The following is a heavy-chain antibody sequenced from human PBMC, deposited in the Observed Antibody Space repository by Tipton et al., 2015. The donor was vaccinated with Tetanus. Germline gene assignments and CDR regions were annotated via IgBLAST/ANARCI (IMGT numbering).Heavy chain of an antibody. CDR2: IYYSGST. J-gene: IGHJ4*02. D-gene: IGHD5-18*01. CDR1: GASISGSPYF. Sequence: TLSLTCSVSGASISGSPYFWNWLRHRPGKGLEWIGYIYYSGSTFYNPSLESRLTMSFKMSKNQFSLRLTSVTAADTAVYYCVRGRGLGAYSYGFEYWGQGALVTVSS. CDR3: VRGRGLGAYSYGFEY. V-gene: IGHV4-30-4*01.